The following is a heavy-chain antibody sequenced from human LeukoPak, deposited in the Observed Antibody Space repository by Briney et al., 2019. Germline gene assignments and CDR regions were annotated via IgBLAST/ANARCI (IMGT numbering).Heavy chain of an antibody. CDR3: ARDQIGAYGSGSYYPISNWFDP. CDR1: GFTFNNYW. Sequence: GGSLRLSCAASGFTFNNYWMHWVRQAPGKGPVWIAHINGDGSVTGYADSVKGRFTISRDNSKNTLYLQMNSLRAEDTAVYYCARDQIGAYGSGSYYPISNWFDPWGQGTLVTVSS. J-gene: IGHJ5*02. V-gene: IGHV3-74*01. D-gene: IGHD3-10*01. CDR2: INGDGSVT.